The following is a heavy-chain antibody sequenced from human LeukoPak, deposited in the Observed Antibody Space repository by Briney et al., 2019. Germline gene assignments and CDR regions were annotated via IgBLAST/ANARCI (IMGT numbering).Heavy chain of an antibody. CDR3: ASHGAIFGVVTFWFDP. CDR2: IYYSGRP. Sequence: SETLSLTCTVSGGSISSSSYYWGWIRQPPGKGLEWIGSIYYSGRPYYNPSLNSRVTISVDTCKNQISLKLSSVTAADTAVSYCASHGAIFGVVTFWFDPWGQGTLVTVSS. CDR1: GGSISSSSYY. D-gene: IGHD3-3*01. V-gene: IGHV4-39*01. J-gene: IGHJ5*02.